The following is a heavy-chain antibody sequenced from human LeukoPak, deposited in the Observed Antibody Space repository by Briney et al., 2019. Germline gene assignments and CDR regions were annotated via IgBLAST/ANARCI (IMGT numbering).Heavy chain of an antibody. J-gene: IGHJ6*02. Sequence: ASVKVSCKASGYTFTSYGISWVRQAPGQGLEWMGWISAYNGNTNYAQKLQGRVTMTTDTSTSTAYMELRSLRSDDTAVYYCARGGAMIVVVMERDYYYGMDVWGQGTTVTVSS. CDR3: ARGGAMIVVVMERDYYYGMDV. D-gene: IGHD3-22*01. CDR2: ISAYNGNT. V-gene: IGHV1-18*01. CDR1: GYTFTSYG.